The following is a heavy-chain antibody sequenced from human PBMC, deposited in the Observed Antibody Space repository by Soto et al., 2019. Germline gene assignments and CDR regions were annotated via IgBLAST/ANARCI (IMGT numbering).Heavy chain of an antibody. V-gene: IGHV1-18*01. CDR1: GYTFTSYG. Sequence: VASVKVSCKASGYTFTSYGISWVRQAPGQGLEWMGWTSAYNGNTNYAQKLQGRVTMTTDTSKNQFSLKLSSVTAADTAVYYCARDLGGYYDSRNFDYWGQGTLVTVSS. D-gene: IGHD3-22*01. J-gene: IGHJ4*02. CDR2: TSAYNGNT. CDR3: ARDLGGYYDSRNFDY.